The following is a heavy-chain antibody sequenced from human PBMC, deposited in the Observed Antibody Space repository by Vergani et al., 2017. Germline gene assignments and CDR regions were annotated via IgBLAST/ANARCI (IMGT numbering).Heavy chain of an antibody. CDR3: LSGGLSVGY. D-gene: IGHD3-10*01. V-gene: IGHV1-2*02. Sequence: QVQLVQSGAEVKKSGASVMLSCKSSGYSFTNFGVTWVRQAPGQGLEWMGWINPNSGGTNYAQKFQGRVTMTRDTSISTAYMELSRLRSDDTAVYYCLSGGLSVGYWGQGTLVTVSS. CDR2: INPNSGGT. J-gene: IGHJ4*02. CDR1: GYSFTNFG.